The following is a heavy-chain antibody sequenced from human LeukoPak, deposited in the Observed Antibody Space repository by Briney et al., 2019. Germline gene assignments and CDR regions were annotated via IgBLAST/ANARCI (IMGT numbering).Heavy chain of an antibody. J-gene: IGHJ4*02. CDR2: ISSSSTYV. CDR3: ARGLWGIDY. V-gene: IGHV3-21*01. CDR1: GFTFSSYS. Sequence: GGSLRLSCAASGFTFSSYSMNWVRQAPGKGLEWVSSISSSSTYVYYADSVKGRFTISRDNAENTLYLEMNSLRAEDTAVYYCARGLWGIDYWGQGTLVTVSS. D-gene: IGHD7-27*01.